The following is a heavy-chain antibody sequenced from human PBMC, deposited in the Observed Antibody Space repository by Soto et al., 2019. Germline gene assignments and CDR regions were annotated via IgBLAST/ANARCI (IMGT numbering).Heavy chain of an antibody. D-gene: IGHD1-20*01. CDR2: MSPKRDNA. CDR1: GYKFSNYD. J-gene: IGHJ4*02. Sequence: ASVKVSCKASGYKFSNYDINWVRQVTGQGLEWMGWMSPKRDNAGYAQKFQGRISMTRNTSISTAYMELSSLTSEDTAVYYCASSGYNWNDLTYWGQGTLVTVSS. V-gene: IGHV1-8*01. CDR3: ASSGYNWNDLTY.